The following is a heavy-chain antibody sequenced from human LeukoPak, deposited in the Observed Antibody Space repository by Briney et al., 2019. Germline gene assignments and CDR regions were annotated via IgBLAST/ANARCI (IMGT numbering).Heavy chain of an antibody. V-gene: IGHV4-39*07. Sequence: SETLSLTCTVSSGSISSGSYYWSWIRQPPGKGLEWIGEINHSGSTNYNPSLKSRVTISVDTSKNQFSLKLSSVTAADTAVSYCARQQWLIHFDYWGQGTLVTVSS. CDR2: INHSGST. CDR3: ARQQWLIHFDY. CDR1: SGSISSGSYY. J-gene: IGHJ4*02. D-gene: IGHD6-19*01.